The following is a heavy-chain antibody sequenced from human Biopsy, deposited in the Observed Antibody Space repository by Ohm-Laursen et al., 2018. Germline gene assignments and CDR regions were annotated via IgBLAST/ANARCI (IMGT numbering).Heavy chain of an antibody. V-gene: IGHV4-38-2*01. CDR1: GYSVTNDYY. D-gene: IGHD5-12*01. CDR2: IYYDGIT. CDR3: ARVAGGYAYYYGMDV. J-gene: IGHJ6*02. Sequence: GTLSLTCAVSGYSVTNDYYWGWIRQPPGKGLEWIGNIYYDGITYYNPSLKSQVAMSVDTSKTQFPLRLTSVTAADTAVYYCARVAGGYAYYYGMDVWGQGTTVIVSS.